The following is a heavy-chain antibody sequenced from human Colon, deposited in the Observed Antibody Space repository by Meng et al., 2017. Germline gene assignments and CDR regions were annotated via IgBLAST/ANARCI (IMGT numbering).Heavy chain of an antibody. CDR1: GFTFSSYA. J-gene: IGHJ5*01. Sequence: GGSLRLSCAGSGFTFSSYAMHWVRQAPGKGREDVSGISPNGGSTYYANSVKGRFTISRDNSKDTLYLQMGSLRADDMAVYYCAINGIVGTVFNWFDSWGQGTLVTVSS. D-gene: IGHD1-26*01. CDR2: ISPNGGST. CDR3: AINGIVGTVFNWFDS. V-gene: IGHV3-64*01.